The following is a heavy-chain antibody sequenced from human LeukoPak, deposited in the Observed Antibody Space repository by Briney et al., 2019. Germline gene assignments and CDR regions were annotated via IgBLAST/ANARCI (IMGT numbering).Heavy chain of an antibody. CDR1: GGSISSYY. D-gene: IGHD3-3*01. CDR3: ARSAPLRFLDY. Sequence: KPSETLSLTCTVSGGSISSYYWSWIRQPPGKGLEWIGYIYYSGSTNYNPSLKSRVTISVGTSKNQFSLKLSSVTAADTAVYYCARSAPLRFLDYWGQGTLVTVSS. J-gene: IGHJ4*02. CDR2: IYYSGST. V-gene: IGHV4-59*01.